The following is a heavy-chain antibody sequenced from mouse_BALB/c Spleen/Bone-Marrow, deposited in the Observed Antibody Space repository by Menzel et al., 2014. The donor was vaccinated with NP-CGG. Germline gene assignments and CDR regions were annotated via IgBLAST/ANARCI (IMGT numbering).Heavy chain of an antibody. CDR2: IYPGSGST. J-gene: IGHJ1*01. V-gene: IGHV1S22*01. CDR1: GYTFTSYW. Sequence: LQQSGSELVRPGASVKLSCKASGYTFTSYWMHWVKQRHGQGLEWIGNIYPGSGSTNYDEKFKSKGTLTVDTSSSTAYMHLSSLTSEDSAVYYCTRGDGNYWYCDVWGAGTTVTVSS. D-gene: IGHD2-1*01. CDR3: TRGDGNYWYCDV.